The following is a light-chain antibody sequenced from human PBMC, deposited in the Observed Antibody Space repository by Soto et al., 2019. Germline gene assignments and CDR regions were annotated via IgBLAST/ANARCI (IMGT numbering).Light chain of an antibody. Sequence: DIQMTQSPSSLSASVGDRVTITCRASQSISSYLNWYQQKPGKAPKLLIYAASSLQSGVPSRFGGSGSGTDFTLTISSLQPDDFATYYCQQSYSPPPLTFGQGTRLEIK. CDR1: QSISSY. V-gene: IGKV1-39*01. CDR3: QQSYSPPPLT. J-gene: IGKJ5*01. CDR2: AAS.